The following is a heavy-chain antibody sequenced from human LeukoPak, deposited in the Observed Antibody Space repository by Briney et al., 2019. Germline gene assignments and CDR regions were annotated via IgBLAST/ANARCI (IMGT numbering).Heavy chain of an antibody. CDR3: AREGSYCGGACYSNYYFDY. J-gene: IGHJ4*02. V-gene: IGHV3-23*01. Sequence: GGSLRLSCVASGVTLSNYAMSWARQAPGKGLEWVSGISSSGSGGNTYYTDSVKGRFTISRDNSKNTLYLQMNSLRPEDTAVYYCAREGSYCGGACYSNYYFDYWGQGTLVTVSS. CDR2: ISSSGSGGNT. D-gene: IGHD2-21*02. CDR1: GVTLSNYA.